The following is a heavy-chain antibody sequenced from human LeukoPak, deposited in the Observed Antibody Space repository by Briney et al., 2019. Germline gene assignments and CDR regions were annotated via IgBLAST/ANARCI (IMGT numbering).Heavy chain of an antibody. CDR1: GYTFSTYG. CDR2: SSTYNDDT. V-gene: IGHV1-18*01. D-gene: IGHD6-13*01. CDR3: ARDPVSSSWYFRAFDM. J-gene: IGHJ3*02. Sequence: ASVKVSCKTSGYTFSTYGISWVRQAPGQGLEWMGWSSTYNDDTKYAQRLQGRVTMTTDTSTSTAYLELRSLRSDDTAVYYCARDPVSSSWYFRAFDMWGQGTMVTVSS.